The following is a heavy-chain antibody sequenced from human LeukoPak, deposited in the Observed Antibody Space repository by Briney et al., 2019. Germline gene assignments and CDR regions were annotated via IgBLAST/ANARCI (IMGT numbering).Heavy chain of an antibody. V-gene: IGHV3-74*01. D-gene: IGHD6-13*01. CDR1: GFTFSSYW. CDR3: ARVIGYSSSWNSAFDI. CDR2: INSDGSST. Sequence: GSLRLSFAASGFTFSSYWMHWVRQAPGKGLVWVSRINSDGSSTSYADSVKGRFTISRDNAKNTLYLQMNSLRAEDTAVYYCARVIGYSSSWNSAFDIWGQGTMVTVSS. J-gene: IGHJ3*02.